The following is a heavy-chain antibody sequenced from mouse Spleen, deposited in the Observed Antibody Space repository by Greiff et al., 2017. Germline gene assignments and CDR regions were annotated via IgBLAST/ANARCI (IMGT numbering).Heavy chain of an antibody. J-gene: IGHJ4*01. CDR3: TRDYDYDVDAMDY. V-gene: IGHV1-15*01. D-gene: IGHD2-4*01. CDR1: GYTFTDYE. CDR2: IDPETGGT. Sequence: IQLQQSGAELVRPGASVTLSCKASGYTFTDYEMHWVKQTPVHGLEWIGAIDPETGGTAYNQKFKGKTILTADKSSSTAYMELRSLTSEDSAVYYCTRDYDYDVDAMDYWGQGTSVTVSS.